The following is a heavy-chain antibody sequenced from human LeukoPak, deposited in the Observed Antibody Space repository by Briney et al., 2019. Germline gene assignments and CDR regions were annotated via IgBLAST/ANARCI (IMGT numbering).Heavy chain of an antibody. CDR2: IYTSGST. CDR1: GGSISSYY. D-gene: IGHD2-15*01. Sequence: PSETLSLTCTVSGGSISSYYWSWIRQPPGKGLEWIGRIYTSGSTDYNSSLKSRVTISVDTSKNQFSLKLSSVTAADTAVYYCARDSRYCSHGSCQRWGQGTLVTVSS. CDR3: ARDSRYCSHGSCQR. V-gene: IGHV4-4*08. J-gene: IGHJ4*02.